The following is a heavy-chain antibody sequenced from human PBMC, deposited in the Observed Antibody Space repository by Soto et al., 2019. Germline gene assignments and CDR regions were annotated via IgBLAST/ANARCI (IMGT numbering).Heavy chain of an antibody. CDR3: ARVLHYDSSGYYPRYYYGMDV. J-gene: IGHJ6*02. V-gene: IGHV1-18*01. CDR2: ISAYNGHT. CDR1: GYTFTSYG. D-gene: IGHD3-22*01. Sequence: ASVKVSCKASGYTFTSYGISWVRQAPGQGLEWMGWISAYNGHTNYAQKLQGRVTMTTDTSTSTAYMELRSLRSDDTAVYYCARVLHYDSSGYYPRYYYGMDVWGQATTVTVSS.